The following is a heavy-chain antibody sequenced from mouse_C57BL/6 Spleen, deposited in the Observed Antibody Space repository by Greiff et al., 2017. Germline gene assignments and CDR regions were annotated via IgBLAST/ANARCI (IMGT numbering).Heavy chain of an antibody. CDR2: IDPETGGT. CDR1: GYTFTDYE. D-gene: IGHD1-1*01. Sequence: VKLVESGAELVRPGASVALSCKASGYTFTDYEMHWVKQTPVHGLEWIGAIDPETGGTAYNQKFKGKAILTADKSSSTAYMELRSLTSEDSAVYYCTRGGGSSPYWYFDVWGTGTTVTVSS. J-gene: IGHJ1*03. CDR3: TRGGGSSPYWYFDV. V-gene: IGHV1-15*01.